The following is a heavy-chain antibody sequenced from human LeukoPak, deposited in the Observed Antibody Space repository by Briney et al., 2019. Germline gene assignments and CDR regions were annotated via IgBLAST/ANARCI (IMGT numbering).Heavy chain of an antibody. V-gene: IGHV3-23*01. D-gene: IGHD3-22*01. CDR2: ISGSGGSA. CDR3: AKAPPYYYDSSGYFS. CDR1: GFTFSSYA. Sequence: GGSLRPSCAASGFTFSSYAMSWVRQAPGKGLEWVSAISGSGGSAYYADSVKGRFTISRDNSKNTLYLQMNSLRAEDTAVYYCAKAPPYYYDSSGYFSWGQGTLVTVSS. J-gene: IGHJ4*02.